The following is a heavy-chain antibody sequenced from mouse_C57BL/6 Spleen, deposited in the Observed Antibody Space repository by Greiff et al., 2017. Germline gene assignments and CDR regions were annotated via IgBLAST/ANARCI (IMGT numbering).Heavy chain of an antibody. CDR1: GFSFNTYA. D-gene: IGHD2-4*01. Sequence: EVQGVESGGGLVQPKGSLKLSCAASGFSFNTYAMNWVRQAPGKGLEWVARIRSKSNNYATYYADSVKDRFTISRDDSESMLYLQMNSLKTEDTAVYYGVGPSPHYDYDGYFDVWGTGTTVTVSS. CDR2: IRSKSNNYAT. V-gene: IGHV10-1*01. CDR3: VGPSPHYDYDGYFDV. J-gene: IGHJ1*03.